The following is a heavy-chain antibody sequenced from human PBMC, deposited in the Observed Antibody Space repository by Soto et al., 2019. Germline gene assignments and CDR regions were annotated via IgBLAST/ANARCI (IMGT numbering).Heavy chain of an antibody. J-gene: IGHJ6*02. Sequence: EVQLVESGGGLVQPGRSLRLSCAASGFTFDDYAMHWVRQAPGKGPEWVSGISWNSGSIGYADSVKGRFTISRDNAKNSLYLQMNSLRAEDTALYYCAKDMPHYYGSGSYYTGMDVWGQGTTVTVSS. CDR2: ISWNSGSI. V-gene: IGHV3-9*01. D-gene: IGHD3-10*01. CDR3: AKDMPHYYGSGSYYTGMDV. CDR1: GFTFDDYA.